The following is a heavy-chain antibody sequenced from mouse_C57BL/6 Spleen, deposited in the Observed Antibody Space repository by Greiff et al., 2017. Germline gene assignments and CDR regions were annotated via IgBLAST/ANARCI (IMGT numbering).Heavy chain of an antibody. CDR2: IDPEDGET. CDR1: GFNIKDYY. V-gene: IGHV14-2*01. CDR3: ARSGAMVTTERGKNYAMDD. D-gene: IGHD2-2*01. J-gene: IGHJ4*01. Sequence: EVQLQQSGAELVKPGASVKLSCTASGFNIKDYYLHWVKQRTEQGLEWIGRIDPEDGETKYAPKFQGKAPITADTSSNTAYRQRSSLTSEDTAGYYCARSGAMVTTERGKNYAMDDWGQGTSVTVSS.